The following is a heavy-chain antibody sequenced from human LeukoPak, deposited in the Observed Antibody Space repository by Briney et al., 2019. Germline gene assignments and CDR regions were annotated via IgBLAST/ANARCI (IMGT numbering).Heavy chain of an antibody. CDR3: ARWRVGNYDFWSGSGMDV. J-gene: IGHJ6*02. V-gene: IGHV1-2*04. CDR1: GYTFTGYY. CDR2: INPNSGGT. Sequence: GASVKVSCKASGYTFTGYYMHWVRQAPGQGLEWMGWINPNSGGTNYAQKFQGWVTMTRDTSISTAYMELSRLRSDDTAVYYCARWRVGNYDFWSGSGMDVWGQGTTVTASS. D-gene: IGHD3-3*01.